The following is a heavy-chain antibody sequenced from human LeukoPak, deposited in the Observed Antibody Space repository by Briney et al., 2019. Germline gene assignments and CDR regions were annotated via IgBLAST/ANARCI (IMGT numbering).Heavy chain of an antibody. CDR2: IYYSGST. CDR3: ARDSHDYSNYDWFDP. CDR1: GGSISSGGYY. J-gene: IGHJ5*02. D-gene: IGHD4-4*01. V-gene: IGHV4-31*03. Sequence: SETLSLTCTVSGGSISSGGYYWSWLRQQRGKGLEWIGYIYYSGSTYYNPSLKSRVTISVDTSKNQFSLKLSSVTAADTAVYYCARDSHDYSNYDWFDPWGQGTLVTVSS.